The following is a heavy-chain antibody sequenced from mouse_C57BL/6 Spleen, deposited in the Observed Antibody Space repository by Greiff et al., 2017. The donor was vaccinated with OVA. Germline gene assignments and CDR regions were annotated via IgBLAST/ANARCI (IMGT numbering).Heavy chain of an antibody. CDR3: AIVTMVTTD. J-gene: IGHJ2*01. Sequence: EVQLQQSGPELVKPGASVKISCKASGYTFTDYYMNWVKQSHGKSLEWIGDINPNNGGTSYNQKFKGKATLTVDKSSSTAYMELRSLTSEDSAVYYCAIVTMVTTDWGQGTTLTVSS. V-gene: IGHV1-26*01. CDR2: INPNNGGT. CDR1: GYTFTDYY. D-gene: IGHD2-2*01.